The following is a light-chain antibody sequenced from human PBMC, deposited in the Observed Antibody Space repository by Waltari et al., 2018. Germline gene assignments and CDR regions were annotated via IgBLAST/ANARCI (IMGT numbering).Light chain of an antibody. CDR1: QGISNW. J-gene: IGKJ5*01. CDR3: QQYDNYPIT. Sequence: DIQMNQSPSSLSASVGDRVTITCRASQGISNWLAWYQQKPGKAPKSLLYGASNLQSGAPSRFSGSGSGTDFTLTITNVQPEDFATYYCQQYDNYPITFGQGTRLEIK. CDR2: GAS. V-gene: IGKV1D-16*01.